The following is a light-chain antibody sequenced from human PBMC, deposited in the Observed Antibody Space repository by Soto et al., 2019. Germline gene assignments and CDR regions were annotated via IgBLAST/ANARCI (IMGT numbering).Light chain of an antibody. CDR3: QQYGSSPRT. Sequence: EIVLTQSPGTLSLSPGESATLSCRASQSISSNFLAWYQQKPGQAPRLLIYGASSRATGIPDRFSGSGSGTDFTLTIRRLEPEDFAVYYCQQYGSSPRTFGGGTKVDI. J-gene: IGKJ4*01. CDR2: GAS. CDR1: QSISSNF. V-gene: IGKV3-20*01.